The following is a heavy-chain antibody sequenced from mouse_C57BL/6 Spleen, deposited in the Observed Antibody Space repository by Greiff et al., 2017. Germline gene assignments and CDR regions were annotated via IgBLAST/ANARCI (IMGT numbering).Heavy chain of an antibody. CDR1: GFTFSDYG. J-gene: IGHJ2*01. CDR3: ARPGRSYYFDY. D-gene: IGHD1-1*01. Sequence: EVKVEESGGGLVKPGGSLTLSCAASGFTFSDYGMHWVRQAPEKGLEWVAYISSGSSTIYYADTVKGRFTISRDNAKNTLFLQMTSLRSEDTAMYYCARPGRSYYFDYWGQGTTLTVSS. CDR2: ISSGSSTI. V-gene: IGHV5-17*01.